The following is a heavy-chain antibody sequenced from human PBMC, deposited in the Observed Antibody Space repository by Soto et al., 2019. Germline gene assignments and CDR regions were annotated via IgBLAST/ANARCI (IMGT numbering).Heavy chain of an antibody. V-gene: IGHV3-30*18. J-gene: IGHJ4*02. CDR3: AKMARGYCSSTSCYSSFDY. Sequence: PGGSLRLSCAASGFTFSSYGMHWVRQAPGKGLEWVAVISYDGSNKYYADSVKGRFTISRDNSKNTLYLQMNSLRAEDTAVYYCAKMARGYCSSTSCYSSFDYWGQGTLVTVSS. CDR2: ISYDGSNK. CDR1: GFTFSSYG. D-gene: IGHD2-2*01.